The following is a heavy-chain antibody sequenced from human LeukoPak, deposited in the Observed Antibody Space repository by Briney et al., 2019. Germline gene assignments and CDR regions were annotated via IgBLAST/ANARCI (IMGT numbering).Heavy chain of an antibody. V-gene: IGHV1-24*01. CDR2: FDPEDGET. J-gene: IGHJ4*02. CDR3: ARNSHGYSSGWLQFNFDY. CDR1: GYTLTELS. D-gene: IGHD6-19*01. Sequence: ASVKVSCKVSGYTLTELSMHWVRQAPGKGLEWMGGFDPEDGETIYAQKFQGRVTMTTDTSTSTVYMELRSLRSDDTAVYYCARNSHGYSSGWLQFNFDYWGQGTLVTVSS.